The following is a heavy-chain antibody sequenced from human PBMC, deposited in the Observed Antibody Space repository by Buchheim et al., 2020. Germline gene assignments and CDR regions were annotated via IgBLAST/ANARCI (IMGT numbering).Heavy chain of an antibody. CDR2: IVVGSGNT. V-gene: IGHV1-58*02. CDR1: GFTFTSSA. J-gene: IGHJ6*02. D-gene: IGHD3-9*01. Sequence: QMQLVQSGPEVKKPGTSVKVSCKASGFTFTSSAMQWERQARGQRLEWIGWIVVGSGNTNYAQKFQERVTITRDMSTSTAYMELSSLRSEDTAVYYCAAFYDILTGYSWVEQAMDVWGQGTT. CDR3: AAFYDILTGYSWVEQAMDV.